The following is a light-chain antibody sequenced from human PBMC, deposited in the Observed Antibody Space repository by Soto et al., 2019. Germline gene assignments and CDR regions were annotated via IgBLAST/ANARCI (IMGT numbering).Light chain of an antibody. J-gene: IGLJ1*01. Sequence: QSVLTQPPSASGSPGQSVTISCTGTNNDIGGYTYVSWYQQLPGKAPKLMIYEVNKRTSGIPDRFSGSKSGNTASLTVSGLKPEDEAEYFCSSYSRSINYVFGTGTKLTVL. CDR3: SSYSRSINYV. CDR1: NNDIGGYTY. V-gene: IGLV2-8*01. CDR2: EVN.